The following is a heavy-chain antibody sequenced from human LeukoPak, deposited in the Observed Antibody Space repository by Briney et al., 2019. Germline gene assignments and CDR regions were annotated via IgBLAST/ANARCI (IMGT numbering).Heavy chain of an antibody. D-gene: IGHD4-17*01. CDR1: GGSISSGGYS. CDR3: ASQDDYGDYGFYLPDAGV. J-gene: IGHJ4*02. V-gene: IGHV4-30-2*01. Sequence: SETLSLTCAVSGGSISSGGYSWSWIRQPPGKGLEWIGYIYHSGSTYYNPSLKSRVTISVDRSKNQFSLKLSSVTAADTAVYYCASQDDYGDYGFYLPDAGVWGQGTLVTVSS. CDR2: IYHSGST.